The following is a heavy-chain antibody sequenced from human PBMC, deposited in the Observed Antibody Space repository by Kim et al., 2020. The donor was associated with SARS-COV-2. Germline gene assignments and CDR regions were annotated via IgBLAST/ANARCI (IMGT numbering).Heavy chain of an antibody. Sequence: ASVKVSCKASGYTFTSYAINWVRQAPGQGLEWMGWINTNTGNPTYAQGFTGRFVFSLDTSVSTAYLQISSLKAEDTAVYYCARGRGIRDRGQQLRGGLYYFDYWGQGTLVTVSS. J-gene: IGHJ4*02. CDR1: GYTFTSYA. CDR2: INTNTGNP. CDR3: ARGRGIRDRGQQLRGGLYYFDY. D-gene: IGHD6-13*01. V-gene: IGHV7-4-1*02.